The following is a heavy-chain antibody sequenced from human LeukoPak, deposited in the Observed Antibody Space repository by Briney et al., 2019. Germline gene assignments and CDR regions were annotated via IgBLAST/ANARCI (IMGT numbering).Heavy chain of an antibody. D-gene: IGHD3-22*01. CDR2: IWYDGSNK. V-gene: IGHV3-33*06. CDR1: GFTFSTYG. CDR3: AKMDSSGYSLGFDY. Sequence: GGSLRLSCAASGFTFSTYGMHWVRQAPGKGLEWVAVIWYDGSNKYYADSVKGRFTISRDNSKNTLYLQMNSLRAEDTAVYYCAKMDSSGYSLGFDYWGQGTLVTVSS. J-gene: IGHJ4*02.